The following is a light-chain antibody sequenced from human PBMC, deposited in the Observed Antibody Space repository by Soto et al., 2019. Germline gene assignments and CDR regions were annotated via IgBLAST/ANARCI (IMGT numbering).Light chain of an antibody. J-gene: IGLJ2*01. Sequence: QSALTQPASVSGSPGQSITISCTGTSSDIGGNSYVSWYQQHPGKVPKFIISDVPNRPSGVSTRFSGSKSGSTASLTISGLQPDDEASYYCTSYTIGATRVIFGGGTKLTVL. CDR2: DVP. V-gene: IGLV2-14*03. CDR3: TSYTIGATRVI. CDR1: SSDIGGNSY.